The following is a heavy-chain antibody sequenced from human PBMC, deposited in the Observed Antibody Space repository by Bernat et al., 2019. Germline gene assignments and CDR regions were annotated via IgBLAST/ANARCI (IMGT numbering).Heavy chain of an antibody. Sequence: LVQSGAEVKKPGASVKVSCKASGYTFTGYYMHWVRQAPGQGLEWMGWINPNSGGTNYAQKVQGRVTMTRDTSISTAYMELSRLRSDDTAVYYCERGYSSGWYDEGLFGYWGQGTLVTVSS. CDR2: INPNSGGT. V-gene: IGHV1-2*02. D-gene: IGHD6-19*01. CDR3: ERGYSSGWYDEGLFGY. J-gene: IGHJ4*02. CDR1: GYTFTGYY.